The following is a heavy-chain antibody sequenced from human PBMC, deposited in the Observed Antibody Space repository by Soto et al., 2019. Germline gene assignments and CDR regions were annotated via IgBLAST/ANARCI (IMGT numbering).Heavy chain of an antibody. Sequence: EVQLVESGGGLVKPGGSLRLSCAASGFTFSSYSMNWVRQAPGKGLEWVSSISSSSSYIYYADSVKGRFTISRDNAENSLFLQMSSLRAEDTAVYYCARGGSGLDTDYWGQGTLVTVSS. D-gene: IGHD2-15*01. CDR1: GFTFSSYS. J-gene: IGHJ4*02. V-gene: IGHV3-21*01. CDR3: ARGGSGLDTDY. CDR2: ISSSSSYI.